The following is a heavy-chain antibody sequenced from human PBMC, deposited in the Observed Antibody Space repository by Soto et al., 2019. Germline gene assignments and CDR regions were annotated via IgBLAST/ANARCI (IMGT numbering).Heavy chain of an antibody. V-gene: IGHV3-21*01. J-gene: IGHJ4*02. CDR3: TLHDARCFDF. D-gene: IGHD6-6*01. Sequence: GSRRLSCAASGVTFNTFNMNWVRQAPGKGLEWVSSITNNDYTAYADSVKGRFTISRDNAKKPLYLQMNSLRAEDTAVYYCTLHDARCFDFWSQGAMVTVST. CDR1: GVTFNTFN. CDR2: ITNNDYT.